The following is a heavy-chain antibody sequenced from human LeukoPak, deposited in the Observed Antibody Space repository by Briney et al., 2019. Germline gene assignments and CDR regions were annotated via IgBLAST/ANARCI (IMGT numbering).Heavy chain of an antibody. V-gene: IGHV3-21*01. J-gene: IGHJ4*02. D-gene: IGHD6-19*01. Sequence: KPGGSLRLSCAASGFTFSSYSMNWVRQAPGKGLEWVSSISSSSSYIYYADSVKGRFTISRDNAKNSLYLQMNSLRAEDTAVYYCARGFGSGWSFLAETFDYWGQGTLVSVSS. CDR3: ARGFGSGWSFLAETFDY. CDR1: GFTFSSYS. CDR2: ISSSSSYI.